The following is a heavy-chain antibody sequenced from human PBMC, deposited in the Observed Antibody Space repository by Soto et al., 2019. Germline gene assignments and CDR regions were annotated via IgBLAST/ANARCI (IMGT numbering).Heavy chain of an antibody. Sequence: QVQRVQSGAEVKKPGSSVKVSCKASGGTFSSYAISWVRQAPGQGLEWMGGIIPIFGTANYAQKFQGRVTITADKSTSTAYMELSSLRSEDTAVYYCALRFLEWLNNWFDPWGQGTLVTVSS. D-gene: IGHD3-3*01. V-gene: IGHV1-69*06. CDR2: IIPIFGTA. CDR1: GGTFSSYA. J-gene: IGHJ5*02. CDR3: ALRFLEWLNNWFDP.